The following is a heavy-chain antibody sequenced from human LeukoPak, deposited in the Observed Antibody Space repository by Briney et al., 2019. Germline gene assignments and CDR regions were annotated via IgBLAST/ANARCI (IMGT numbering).Heavy chain of an antibody. Sequence: GGPLRLSSAASGFTFRSYSMNCVRPAPGKGLGWVSSISSSSSYIYYADSVKGRFTISRDNAKNSLYLQMNSLRAEDTAVYYCARGYYDSSGYCDYWGQGTLVTVSS. CDR2: ISSSSSYI. D-gene: IGHD3-22*01. CDR1: GFTFRSYS. CDR3: ARGYYDSSGYCDY. V-gene: IGHV3-21*01. J-gene: IGHJ4*02.